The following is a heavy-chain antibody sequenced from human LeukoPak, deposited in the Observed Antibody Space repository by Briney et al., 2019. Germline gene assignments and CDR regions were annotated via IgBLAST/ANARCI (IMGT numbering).Heavy chain of an antibody. Sequence: GGSLRLSCAASGFTFSTYAMIWVRQAPGQGLEWVSALTGSGGSTYYADSVKGRFTISRDNSKKTLFLQMNSLRAEDTAVYYCAKDLAPAAYWGQGTLVTVSS. J-gene: IGHJ4*02. CDR2: LTGSGGST. D-gene: IGHD2-2*01. CDR1: GFTFSTYA. CDR3: AKDLAPAAY. V-gene: IGHV3-23*01.